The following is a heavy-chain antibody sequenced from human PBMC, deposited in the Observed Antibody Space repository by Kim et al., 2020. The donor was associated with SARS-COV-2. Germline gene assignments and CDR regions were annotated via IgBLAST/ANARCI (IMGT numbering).Heavy chain of an antibody. V-gene: IGHV4-31*01. D-gene: IGHD1-20*01. CDR3: ARDRITGTTGGFDY. Sequence: NPSLKSEFTMSVDTSKNQFSLKLYSVTAADTAVYYCARDRITGTTGGFDYWGQGTLVTVSS. J-gene: IGHJ4*02.